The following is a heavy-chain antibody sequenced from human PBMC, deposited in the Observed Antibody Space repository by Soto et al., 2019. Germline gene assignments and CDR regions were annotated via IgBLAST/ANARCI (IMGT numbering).Heavy chain of an antibody. CDR2: IWFDGSKE. D-gene: IGHD2-2*01. V-gene: IGHV3-33*01. CDR3: ARAVPAAKGWFDS. Sequence: QVELVESGGGVVQPGGSLRLACAASGFTFSSYGMHWVRQAPGKGLEWVAVIWFDGSKEFYAASVEGRFTISRDNSKNMVYLEMNSPRDVDTAVYYCARAVPAAKGWFDSWGQGTLVTVSS. CDR1: GFTFSSYG. J-gene: IGHJ5*01.